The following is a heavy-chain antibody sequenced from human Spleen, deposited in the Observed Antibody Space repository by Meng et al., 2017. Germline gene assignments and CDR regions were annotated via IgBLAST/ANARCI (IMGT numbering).Heavy chain of an antibody. CDR1: GGSISSSSYY. CDR2: IYYSGST. CDR3: ARVSMVRGVISYNWFDP. D-gene: IGHD3-10*01. J-gene: IGHJ5*02. Sequence: SETLSLTCTVSGGSISSSSYYWGWIRQPPGKGLEWIGSIYYSGSTYYNPSLKSRVTISVDTSKNQFSLKLSSVTAADTAVYYCARVSMVRGVISYNWFDPWGQGTLVTVSS. V-gene: IGHV4-39*07.